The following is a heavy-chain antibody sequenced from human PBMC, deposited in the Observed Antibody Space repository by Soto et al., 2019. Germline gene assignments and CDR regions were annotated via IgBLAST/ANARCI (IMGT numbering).Heavy chain of an antibody. Sequence: SETLSLTCTVSGGSISSGGYYWSWIRQHPGKGLEWIGYIYYSGSTYYNPSLKSRVTISVDTSKNQFSLKLSSVTAADTAVYYCARGFTTVVTVDYWGQGTLVTVSS. CDR3: ARGFTTVVTVDY. V-gene: IGHV4-31*03. D-gene: IGHD4-4*01. CDR1: GGSISSGGYY. CDR2: IYYSGST. J-gene: IGHJ4*02.